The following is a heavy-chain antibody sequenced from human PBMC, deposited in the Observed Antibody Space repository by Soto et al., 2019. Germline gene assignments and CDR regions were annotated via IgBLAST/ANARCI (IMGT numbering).Heavy chain of an antibody. CDR3: ARLDYYYDSSGYNGY. V-gene: IGHV3-53*01. CDR2: IYSGGST. Sequence: GGSLRLSCAASGFTVSSNYMSWVRQAPGKGLEWVSVIYSGGSTYYADSVKGRFTISRDNSKNTLYLQMNSLRAEDTAVYYCARLDYYYDSSGYNGYWGQGTLVTVSS. J-gene: IGHJ4*02. CDR1: GFTVSSNY. D-gene: IGHD3-22*01.